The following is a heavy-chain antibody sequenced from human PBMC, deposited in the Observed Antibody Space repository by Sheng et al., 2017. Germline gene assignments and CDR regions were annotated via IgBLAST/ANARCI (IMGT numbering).Heavy chain of an antibody. CDR2: ISSSGSTI. CDR3: ARTVGWALGAFDI. V-gene: IGHV3-48*03. D-gene: IGHD4-17*01. J-gene: IGHJ3*02. Sequence: EVQLVESGGGLVQPGGSLRLSCAASGFTFSSYEMNWVRQAPGKGLEWVSYISSSGSTIYYADSVKGRFTISRDNAKNSLYLQMNSLRAEDTAVYYCARTVGWALGAFDIWGQGTMVTVSS. CDR1: GFTFSSYE.